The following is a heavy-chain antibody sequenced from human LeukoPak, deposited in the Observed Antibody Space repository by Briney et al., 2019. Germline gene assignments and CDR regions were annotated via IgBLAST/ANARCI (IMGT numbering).Heavy chain of an antibody. CDR2: IYYSGST. CDR1: GGSISSYY. D-gene: IGHD3-3*01. V-gene: IGHV4-59*01. CDR3: ARGASRITIFGVVINYFDY. J-gene: IGHJ4*02. Sequence: SETLSLTCTVSGGSISSYYWSWIRQPPGKGLEWIGYIYYSGSTNYNPSLKSRVTISVDTSKNQFSLKLSSVTAADTAVYYCARGASRITIFGVVINYFDYWGQGTLVTVSS.